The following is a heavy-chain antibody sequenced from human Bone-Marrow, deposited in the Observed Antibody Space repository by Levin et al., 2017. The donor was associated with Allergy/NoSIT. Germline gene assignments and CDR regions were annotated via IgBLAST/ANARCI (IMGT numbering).Heavy chain of an antibody. CDR3: TKGPYYEILTGYYKPFAP. J-gene: IGHJ5*02. D-gene: IGHD3-9*01. Sequence: SCAASGFTFDDYTMHWVRQAPGKGLEWVSGITWNSGSVAYAESVKGRFTISRDNAKSTLYLEMNGLRVEDTALYYCTKGPYYEILTGYYKPFAPWGRGTQVTVSS. CDR1: GFTFDDYT. CDR2: ITWNSGSV. V-gene: IGHV3-9*01.